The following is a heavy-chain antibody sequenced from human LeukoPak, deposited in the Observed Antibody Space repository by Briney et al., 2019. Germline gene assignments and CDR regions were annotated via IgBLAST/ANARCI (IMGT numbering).Heavy chain of an antibody. D-gene: IGHD3-22*01. J-gene: IGHJ4*02. Sequence: SETLSLTCAVYGGSFSGYYWSWIRQPPGKGLEWIGEINHSGSTNYNPSLKSRVTISVDTSKNQFSLKLSSVTAADTAVYCCATGGHDSSGYYSASIDYWGQGTLVTVSS. CDR3: ATGGHDSSGYYSASIDY. V-gene: IGHV4-34*01. CDR1: GGSFSGYY. CDR2: INHSGST.